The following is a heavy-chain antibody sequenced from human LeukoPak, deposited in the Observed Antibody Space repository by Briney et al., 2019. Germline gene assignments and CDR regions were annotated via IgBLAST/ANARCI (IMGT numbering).Heavy chain of an antibody. J-gene: IGHJ4*02. Sequence: SLRLSCAASGFTFSSFEMNWVRQDPGKGLEWTSYISSSGGTVSYADSVRGRFTISRDNAKNSLFLQMNSLRAEDTAVYYCARDYNNYGYLDYWGQGTLVTVSS. D-gene: IGHD5-18*01. CDR2: ISSSGGTV. CDR3: ARDYNNYGYLDY. V-gene: IGHV3-48*03. CDR1: GFTFSSFE.